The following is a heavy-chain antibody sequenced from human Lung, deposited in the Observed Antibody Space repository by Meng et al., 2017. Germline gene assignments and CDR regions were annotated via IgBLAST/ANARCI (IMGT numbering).Heavy chain of an antibody. CDR3: ARDHYYDSSGYYQPSDAFDI. D-gene: IGHD3-22*01. V-gene: IGHV3-21*01. CDR1: GFTFRRYR. CDR2: ISSGSSSI. J-gene: IGHJ3*02. Sequence: ESLKISCAASGFTFRRYRMNWVRQAPGKGLEWVSSISSGSSSIYYADSLKGRFTISRDDAKNSLYLQMNSLRVEDTAVYYCARDHYYDSSGYYQPSDAFDIWGRGTMVTVSS.